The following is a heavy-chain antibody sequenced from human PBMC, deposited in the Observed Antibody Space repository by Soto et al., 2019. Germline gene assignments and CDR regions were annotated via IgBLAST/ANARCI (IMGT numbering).Heavy chain of an antibody. D-gene: IGHD2-15*01. CDR3: ARETMVASGLYCYYGMDV. J-gene: IGHJ6*02. V-gene: IGHV4-31*03. CDR1: GGSISSGGYY. CDR2: IYYSVST. Sequence: PSETLSLTCTVSGGSISSGGYYWSWIRQHPGKGLEWIGYIYYSVSTYYNPSLKSRVTISVDTSKNQFSLQLSSVTAANAAVYYCARETMVASGLYCYYGMDVWGQGTTVTVSS.